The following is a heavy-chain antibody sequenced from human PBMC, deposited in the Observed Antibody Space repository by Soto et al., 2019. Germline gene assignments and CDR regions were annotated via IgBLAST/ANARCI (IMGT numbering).Heavy chain of an antibody. V-gene: IGHV3-74*01. D-gene: IGHD2-8*02. CDR1: GFPFTNYW. J-gene: IGHJ4*02. Sequence: GSLRLSCGASGFPFTNYWMNWVRQTPGKGLMWVSRISPDGSDVGYADSVEGRFTVSRDNAKNTPYLQMHSLRAEDTAMYYCACWGHIVPVAPSDFDRWGQGTLVTVSS. CDR3: ACWGHIVPVAPSDFDR. CDR2: ISPDGSDV.